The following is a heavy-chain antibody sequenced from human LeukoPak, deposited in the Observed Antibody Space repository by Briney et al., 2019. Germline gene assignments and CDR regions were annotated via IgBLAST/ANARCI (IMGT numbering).Heavy chain of an antibody. CDR3: ARDPRRDGYNLVDY. V-gene: IGHV3-21*01. CDR2: ISSSSSYI. D-gene: IGHD5-24*01. J-gene: IGHJ4*02. Sequence: GGSLRLSCAASVFTFSSYSMNCVRQPPGKGLEWVSSISSSSSYIYYADSVKGRFTISRDNAKNSLYLQMNSLRAEDTAVYYCARDPRRDGYNLVDYWGQGTLVTVSS. CDR1: VFTFSSYS.